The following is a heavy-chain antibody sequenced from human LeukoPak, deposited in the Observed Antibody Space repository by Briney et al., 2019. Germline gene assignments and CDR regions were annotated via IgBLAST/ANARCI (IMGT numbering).Heavy chain of an antibody. Sequence: GGSLRLSCAASGFTFSSYAMSWVRQAPGKGLEWVSAISVSGSSTYYADSVKGRFTISRDNSKNTLYLQMNSLRAEDTAVYYCAKGHLWELRWFDPWGQGTLVTVSS. CDR1: GFTFSSYA. D-gene: IGHD1-26*01. CDR2: ISVSGSST. CDR3: AKGHLWELRWFDP. J-gene: IGHJ5*02. V-gene: IGHV3-23*01.